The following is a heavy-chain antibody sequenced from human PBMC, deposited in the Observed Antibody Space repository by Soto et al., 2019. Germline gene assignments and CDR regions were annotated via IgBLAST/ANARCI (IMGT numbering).Heavy chain of an antibody. CDR3: ARGRGAAADYFDL. CDR1: GFTFSDYY. J-gene: IGHJ4*02. Sequence: GGSLRLSCAVSGFTFSDYYMTWIRQAPGKGLEWVSYISSSTSHTNYADSVKGRFTISRDNAKNSLFLQMNSLRAEDTAVYYGARGRGAAADYFDLWGQGTLVTVSS. D-gene: IGHD6-13*01. CDR2: ISSSTSHT. V-gene: IGHV3-11*05.